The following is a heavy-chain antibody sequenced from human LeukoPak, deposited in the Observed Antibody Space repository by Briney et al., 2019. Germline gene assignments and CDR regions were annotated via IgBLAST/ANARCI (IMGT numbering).Heavy chain of an antibody. J-gene: IGHJ4*02. Sequence: PGGSLRLSCAASGFTFSSYGMHWVRQAPGKGLEWVAVISYDGSNKYYADSVKGRFTISRDNSKNTLYLQMNSLRAEDTAVYYCAKGPYYYDSSGSHPFDYWGQGTLVTVSS. CDR1: GFTFSSYG. CDR3: AKGPYYYDSSGSHPFDY. V-gene: IGHV3-30*18. D-gene: IGHD3-22*01. CDR2: ISYDGSNK.